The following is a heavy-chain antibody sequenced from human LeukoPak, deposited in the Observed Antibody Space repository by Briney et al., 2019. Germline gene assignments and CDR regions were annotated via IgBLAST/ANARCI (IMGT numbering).Heavy chain of an antibody. CDR2: INTNTGNP. CDR3: ARLYYGSGSHVLDWYFDL. J-gene: IGHJ2*01. D-gene: IGHD3-10*01. CDR1: GYTFTSYA. V-gene: IGHV7-4-1*02. Sequence: GASVKVSCKASGYTFTSYAMNWVRQAPGQGLEWMGWINTNTGNPTYAQGFTGRFVSSLDTSVSTAYLQISSLKAEDTAVYYCARLYYGSGSHVLDWYFDLWGRGTLVTVSS.